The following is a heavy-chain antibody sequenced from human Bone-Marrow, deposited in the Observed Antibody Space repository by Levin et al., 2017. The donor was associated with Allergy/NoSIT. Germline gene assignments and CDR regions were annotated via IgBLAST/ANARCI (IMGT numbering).Heavy chain of an antibody. D-gene: IGHD5-12*01. CDR1: GFTFGDYG. V-gene: IGHV3-9*01. J-gene: IGHJ4*02. CDR3: AKDILTGYGGASYFED. CDR2: INWNSESI. Sequence: QAGGSLRLSCAASGFTFGDYGMHWVRQAPGKGLEWVSGINWNSESIKYAESVKGRFTISRDNAKNSLYLQMNSLRPDDTALYFCAKDILTGYGGASYFEDWGQGSLVTVSS.